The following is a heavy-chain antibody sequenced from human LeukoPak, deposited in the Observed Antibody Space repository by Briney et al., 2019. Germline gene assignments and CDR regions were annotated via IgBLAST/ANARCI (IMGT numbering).Heavy chain of an antibody. V-gene: IGHV3-48*01. CDR1: GFTFRSYS. CDR3: AREGYSYVTDY. D-gene: IGHD5-18*01. Sequence: GGSLRLSCAASGFTFRSYSMDWVRKAPGKGLEWVSSISSNSSNIYYADSVKGRFTISRDNAKNSLYLQMNSLRAEDTAVYYCAREGYSYVTDYWGQGTLVTVSS. J-gene: IGHJ4*02. CDR2: ISSNSSNI.